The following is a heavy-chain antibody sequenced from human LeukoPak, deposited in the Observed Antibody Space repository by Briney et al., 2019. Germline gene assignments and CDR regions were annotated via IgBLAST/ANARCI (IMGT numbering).Heavy chain of an antibody. CDR3: ARDLMNYDILTGYYGRKGTLDY. J-gene: IGHJ4*02. D-gene: IGHD3-9*01. CDR2: ISAYNGNT. Sequence: ASVKVSCKASGYTFTSYGISWVRQAPGQGLEWMGWISAYNGNTNYAQKLQGRVTMTTDTSTSTAYMELRSLRSDDTAVYYCARDLMNYDILTGYYGRKGTLDYWGQGILVTVSS. CDR1: GYTFTSYG. V-gene: IGHV1-18*01.